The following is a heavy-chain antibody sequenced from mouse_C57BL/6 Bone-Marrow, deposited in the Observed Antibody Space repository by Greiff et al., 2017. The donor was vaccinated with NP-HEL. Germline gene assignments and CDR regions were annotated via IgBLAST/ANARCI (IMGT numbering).Heavy chain of an antibody. V-gene: IGHV5-6*02. CDR2: ISSGGSYT. CDR1: GFTFSSYG. D-gene: IGHD1-1*01. J-gene: IGHJ4*01. CDR3: AREVYYFVNYAMDY. Sequence: EVMLVESGGDLVKPGGSLKLSCAASGFTFSSYGMSWVSQTPDKRLEWVANISSGGSYTYYPDSVKGRFTLTRDNAKNTLYLQMSSLMSEDTAMYYCAREVYYFVNYAMDYWGQGTSVTVSS.